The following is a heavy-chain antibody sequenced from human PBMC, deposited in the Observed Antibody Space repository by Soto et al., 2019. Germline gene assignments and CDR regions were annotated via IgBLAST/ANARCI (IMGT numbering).Heavy chain of an antibody. J-gene: IGHJ6*02. CDR1: GYTFTSYA. CDR3: ARVVEVGGYYYYYGMDV. D-gene: IGHD6-19*01. Sequence: QVQLVQSGAEVKKPGASVKVSCKASGYTFTSYAMHWVRQAPGQRLEWMGWINAGNGNTKYSQKFQGRVTITRDTSASTAYMELSSLRSEDTAVYYCARVVEVGGYYYYYGMDVWGQGTTVTVSS. V-gene: IGHV1-3*01. CDR2: INAGNGNT.